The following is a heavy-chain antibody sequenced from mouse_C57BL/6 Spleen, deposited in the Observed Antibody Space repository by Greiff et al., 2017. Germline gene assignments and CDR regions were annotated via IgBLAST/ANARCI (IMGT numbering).Heavy chain of an antibody. CDR1: GYSITSGYY. V-gene: IGHV3-6*01. CDR2: ISYDGSN. CDR3: ARGDYGGSYPRDD. D-gene: IGHD1-1*01. Sequence: ESGPGLVKPSQSLSLTCSVTGYSITSGYYWNWIRQFPGNNLEWMGYISYDGSNNYNPSLKNRISITRDTSKNQFFLKLNSVTTEDTATYYCARGDYGGSYPRDDWGQGTTLTVST. J-gene: IGHJ2*01.